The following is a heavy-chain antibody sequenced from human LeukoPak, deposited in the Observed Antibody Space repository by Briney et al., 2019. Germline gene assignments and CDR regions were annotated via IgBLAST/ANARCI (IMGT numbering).Heavy chain of an antibody. V-gene: IGHV4-59*08. CDR1: GGSISSYY. CDR2: IYYSGGT. CDR3: ARQIRIVGASYYYYYGMDV. J-gene: IGHJ6*02. Sequence: SETLSLTCTVSGGSISSYYWSWIRQPPGKGLEWIGYIYYSGGTNYNPSLKSRVTISVDTSKNQFSLKLSSVTAADTAVYYCARQIRIVGASYYYYYGMDVWGQGTTVTVSS. D-gene: IGHD1-26*01.